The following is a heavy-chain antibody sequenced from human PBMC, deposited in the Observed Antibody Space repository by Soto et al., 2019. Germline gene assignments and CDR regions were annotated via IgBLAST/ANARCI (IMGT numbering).Heavy chain of an antibody. D-gene: IGHD1-1*01. V-gene: IGHV3-48*03. CDR2: ISSSGSTI. CDR1: GFTFSSYE. J-gene: IGHJ3*02. CDR3: ARSVAGTTSTPPQNYAFDI. Sequence: EVQLLESGGGLVQPGGSLRLSCAASGFTFSSYEMNWVRQAPGQGLEWVSYISSSGSTIYYADSVKGRFTISRDNAKNSLYLQMNSLRAEDTAVYYCARSVAGTTSTPPQNYAFDIWGQGTMVTVSS.